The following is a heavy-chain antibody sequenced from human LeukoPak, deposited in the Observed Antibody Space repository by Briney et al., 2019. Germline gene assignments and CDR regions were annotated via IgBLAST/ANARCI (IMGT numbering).Heavy chain of an antibody. J-gene: IGHJ5*02. CDR3: AREKMTWGFDP. Sequence: GGSLRLSCPASGFTFSSYEMNCVRQAPGKGLEWVSYISDSGSTIYYADSVKGRFTISRDNAKNSLYLQMNSLRAEDTAVYYCAREKMTWGFDPWGQGTLVTVSS. D-gene: IGHD2-21*02. CDR1: GFTFSSYE. CDR2: ISDSGSTI. V-gene: IGHV3-48*03.